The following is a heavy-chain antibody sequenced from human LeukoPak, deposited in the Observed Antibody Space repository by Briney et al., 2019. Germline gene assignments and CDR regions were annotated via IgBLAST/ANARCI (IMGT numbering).Heavy chain of an antibody. CDR1: GFTFSDYN. D-gene: IGHD2-21*02. V-gene: IGHV3-21*01. CDR3: VREAIYGDCHLDAFDI. J-gene: IGHJ3*02. CDR2: ISRSTTTYI. Sequence: PGGSLRLSCAASGFTFSDYNMNWVRQAPGKGLEWVSSISRSTTTYIFYADSVKGRFTISRDNAKNSLYLQMDSLRVEDTAVYYCVREAIYGDCHLDAFDIWGQGTMVTVSS.